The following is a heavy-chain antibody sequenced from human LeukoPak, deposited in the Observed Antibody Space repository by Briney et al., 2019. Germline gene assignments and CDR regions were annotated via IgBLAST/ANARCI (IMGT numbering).Heavy chain of an antibody. CDR2: INWNGGST. D-gene: IGHD3-22*01. Sequence: GGSLRLSCAASGFTFDDYGINWVRQAPGKGLEWVSGINWNGGSTSYADSVKGRFTISRDNAKNSLYLQMNSLRVEGTALYYCARGSHYYDSSGYYLAYWGQGTLVIVSS. J-gene: IGHJ4*02. V-gene: IGHV3-20*04. CDR1: GFTFDDYG. CDR3: ARGSHYYDSSGYYLAY.